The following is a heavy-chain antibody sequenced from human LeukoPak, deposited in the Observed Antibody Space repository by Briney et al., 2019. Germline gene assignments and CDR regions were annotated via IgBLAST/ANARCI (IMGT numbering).Heavy chain of an antibody. CDR2: IRYDGSNK. CDR1: GFTFSSYG. D-gene: IGHD6-19*01. J-gene: IGHJ4*02. V-gene: IGHV3-30*02. Sequence: GGSLRLSCPSSGFTFSSYGIHWVRQAPGKGLEWVAFIRYDGSNKYYADSVKGRFTISRDNSKNTLYLQMNSLRAEDTAVYYWAKDQSLYTSGCCHDYWGQGTLCPVSS. CDR3: AKDQSLYTSGCCHDY.